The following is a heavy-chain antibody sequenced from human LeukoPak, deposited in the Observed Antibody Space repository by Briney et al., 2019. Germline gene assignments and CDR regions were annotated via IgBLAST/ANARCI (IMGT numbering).Heavy chain of an antibody. CDR1: GFTFNNYA. J-gene: IGHJ4*02. CDR3: AKDGGGYCNNSSC. D-gene: IGHD2-2*01. V-gene: IGHV3-23*01. Sequence: GGSLRLSCAASGFTFNNYALSWIRQAPGKGLECVSAISDSGDKTDYADSVRGRSTIYRDNSKDTLYLQMNSLGAADTAVYYCAKDGGGYCNNSSCWGQGTLATVSS. CDR2: ISDSGDKT.